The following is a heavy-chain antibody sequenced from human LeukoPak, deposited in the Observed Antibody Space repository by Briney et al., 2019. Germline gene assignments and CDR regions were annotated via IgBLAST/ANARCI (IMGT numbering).Heavy chain of an antibody. J-gene: IGHJ4*02. CDR1: GYTFTDYY. Sequence: ASVNVSCKASGYTFTDYYMHWVRQAPGQGFEWMGWINPNDGDTNYAQKFQGRVTMTRDTSISTAHMEVSRLRSDDTAVYYCARANFLYCSSTTCLFDYWGQGTLVTV. CDR3: ARANFLYCSSTTCLFDY. CDR2: INPNDGDT. V-gene: IGHV1-2*02. D-gene: IGHD2-2*01.